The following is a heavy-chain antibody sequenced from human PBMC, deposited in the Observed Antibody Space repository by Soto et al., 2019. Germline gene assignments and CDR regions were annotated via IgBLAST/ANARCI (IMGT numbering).Heavy chain of an antibody. Sequence: PGGSLRLSCAASGFTFSSYAMSWVRQAPGKGLEWVSSIILSGGSTFYADSVKGRFTISRDNSKNTLYLQMNSLRAEDTAVYYCARESQRWLQFTGFDPWGQGTLVTVSS. CDR2: IILSGGST. V-gene: IGHV3-23*01. CDR3: ARESQRWLQFTGFDP. CDR1: GFTFSSYA. D-gene: IGHD5-12*01. J-gene: IGHJ5*02.